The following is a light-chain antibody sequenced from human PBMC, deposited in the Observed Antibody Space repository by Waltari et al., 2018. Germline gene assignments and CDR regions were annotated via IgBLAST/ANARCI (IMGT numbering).Light chain of an antibody. CDR2: RVS. V-gene: IGKV2-29*02. J-gene: IGKJ1*01. CDR3: MQALQAPWT. CDR1: QSLLHSNENTY. Sequence: DIVLTQTPLSLPVTPGEPASISCKSSQSLLHSNENTYLYWYLQKPGQPPRLLIYRVSNRFSGVPYRFSGSGSGTDFTLKISRVEAEDVGTYYCMQALQAPWTFGQGTKVEIK.